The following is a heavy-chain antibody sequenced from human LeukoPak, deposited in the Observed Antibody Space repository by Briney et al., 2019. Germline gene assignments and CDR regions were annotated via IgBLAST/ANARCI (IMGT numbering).Heavy chain of an antibody. CDR3: ARDGNSYGSSSQREYNWFDP. J-gene: IGHJ5*02. CDR1: GDSIRSSSYY. D-gene: IGHD5-18*01. V-gene: IGHV4-39*07. CDR2: IYYSGST. Sequence: SETLSLTCTVSGDSIRSSSYYWGWVRQPPGKGLEWIGSIYYSGSTYYNPSLKSRVTISVDTSKNQFSLKLSSVTAADTAVYYCARDGNSYGSSSQREYNWFDPWGQGTLVTVSS.